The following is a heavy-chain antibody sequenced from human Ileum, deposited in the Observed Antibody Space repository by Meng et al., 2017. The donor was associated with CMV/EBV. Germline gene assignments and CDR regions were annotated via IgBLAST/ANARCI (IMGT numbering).Heavy chain of an antibody. J-gene: IGHJ3*02. D-gene: IGHD5-18*01. CDR1: DFTFSDYW. Sequence: GGSLKISCAASDFTFSDYWMHWVRQAPGKGLVWISRMNYDGSSISYVDSVKGRFTISRDNAKNTLYLQMNSLGVEDTAVYYCARKSIEGYGDAFDIWGQGTLVTVSS. CDR3: ARKSIEGYGDAFDI. CDR2: MNYDGSSI. V-gene: IGHV3-74*01.